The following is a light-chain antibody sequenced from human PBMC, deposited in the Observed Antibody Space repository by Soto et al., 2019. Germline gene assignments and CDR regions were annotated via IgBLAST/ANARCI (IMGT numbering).Light chain of an antibody. V-gene: IGLV1-47*01. CDR2: RNN. Sequence: QAVLTQPPSASGTPGHWFTISCSGSSSNIGSHYVYWFQHLPGTAPKLLIYRNNQRPSGVPDRFSGSKSGTSASLAISGLRSEDEADYYCASWDDSLNGVLFGGGTKVTVL. J-gene: IGLJ2*01. CDR3: ASWDDSLNGVL. CDR1: SSNIGSHY.